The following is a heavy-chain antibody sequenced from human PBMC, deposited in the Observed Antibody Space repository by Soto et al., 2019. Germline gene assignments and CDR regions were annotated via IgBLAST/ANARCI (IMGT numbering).Heavy chain of an antibody. CDR3: ARQLDTAMDFYGMDV. CDR1: GYSFTSYW. D-gene: IGHD5-18*01. J-gene: IGHJ6*02. CDR2: IYPGDSYT. Sequence: GESLKISCKGSGYSFTSYWIGWVRQMPGKGLEWMGIIYPGDSYTRYSPSFQGQVTISADKSISTAYLQWSSLKASDTAMYYCARQLDTAMDFYGMDVWGQGTTVTVSS. V-gene: IGHV5-51*01.